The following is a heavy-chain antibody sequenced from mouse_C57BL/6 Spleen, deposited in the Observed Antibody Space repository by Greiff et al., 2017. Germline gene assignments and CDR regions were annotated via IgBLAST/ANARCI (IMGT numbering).Heavy chain of an antibody. CDR3: AREYSCYDGYLYWYFDV. CDR1: GYTFTSYW. CDR2: IYPGSGST. V-gene: IGHV1-55*01. J-gene: IGHJ1*03. D-gene: IGHD2-3*01. Sequence: VQLKQPGAELVKPGASVKMSCKASGYTFTSYWITWVKQRPGQGLEWIGDIYPGSGSTNYNEKFKSKATLTVDTSSSTAYMQLSSLTSEDSAVYYCAREYSCYDGYLYWYFDVWGTGTTVTVSS.